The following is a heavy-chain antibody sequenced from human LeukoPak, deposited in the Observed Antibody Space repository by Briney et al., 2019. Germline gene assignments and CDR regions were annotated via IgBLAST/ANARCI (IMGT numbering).Heavy chain of an antibody. CDR1: GGTFSSYA. Sequence: ASVKVSCKASGGTFSSYAISWVRQAPGQGLEWMGGIIPIFGTANYAQKFQGRVTITADESTSTAYMELSSLRSEDTAVYYCAREPERTYWAAGRYYFDYWGQGTLVTVSS. CDR2: IIPIFGTA. CDR3: AREPERTYWAAGRYYFDY. V-gene: IGHV1-69*13. J-gene: IGHJ4*02. D-gene: IGHD6-13*01.